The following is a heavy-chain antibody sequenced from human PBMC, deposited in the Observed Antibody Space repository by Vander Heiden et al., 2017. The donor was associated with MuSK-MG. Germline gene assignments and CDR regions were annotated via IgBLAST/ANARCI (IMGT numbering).Heavy chain of an antibody. D-gene: IGHD2-15*01. CDR2: ISGSGGST. Sequence: EVQLLESGGGLVQPGGSLRLSCPASAFTFSSYAMSWVRQAPGKGLEWVSAISGSGGSTYYADAVKGRFTISRDNSKNTLYLQMNRLRAEDTAVYYCAKARVVAATPNDYWGQGTLVTVSS. CDR1: AFTFSSYA. J-gene: IGHJ4*02. V-gene: IGHV3-23*01. CDR3: AKARVVAATPNDY.